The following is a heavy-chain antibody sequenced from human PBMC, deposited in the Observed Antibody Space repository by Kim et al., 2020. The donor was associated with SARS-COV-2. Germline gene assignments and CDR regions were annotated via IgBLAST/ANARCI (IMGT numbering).Heavy chain of an antibody. D-gene: IGHD3-10*01. Sequence: ASVKVSCKASGYTFTSCPIHWVRQAPGQRPEWMGRINTDNANTQYSQKFQGRVTFTRATSATIAYMELTGLRSEDTAVYYCTRGRGKSRSHALRTYWGQG. V-gene: IGHV1-3*04. CDR2: INTDNANT. J-gene: IGHJ4*02. CDR1: GYTFTSCP. CDR3: TRGRGKSRSHALRTY.